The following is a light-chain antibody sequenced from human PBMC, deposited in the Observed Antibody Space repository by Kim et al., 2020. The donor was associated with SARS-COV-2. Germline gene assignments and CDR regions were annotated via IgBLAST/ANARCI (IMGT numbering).Light chain of an antibody. CDR1: QDISNY. J-gene: IGKJ2*01. CDR2: DAS. CDR3: QQYDNLSYT. Sequence: LSASVGDRVTITCQASQDISNYLNWYQQKPGKAPKLLIYDASNLETGVPSRFSGSGSGTDFTFTISSLQPEDIATYYCQQYDNLSYTFGQGTKLEI. V-gene: IGKV1-33*01.